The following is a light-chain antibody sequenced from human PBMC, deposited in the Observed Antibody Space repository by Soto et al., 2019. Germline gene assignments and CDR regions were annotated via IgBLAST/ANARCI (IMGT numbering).Light chain of an antibody. CDR3: QQYGNSRT. CDR1: QSVSSSY. J-gene: IGKJ1*01. CDR2: GAS. V-gene: IGKV3-20*01. Sequence: EIVLTQSPDTLSLSPGERATLSCRASQSVSSSYLAWYQQKPGQALRLLIYGASSRATGIPDRFSGSGSGTDFTLTISRLEPEDFAVYYCQQYGNSRTFGQGTKVDI.